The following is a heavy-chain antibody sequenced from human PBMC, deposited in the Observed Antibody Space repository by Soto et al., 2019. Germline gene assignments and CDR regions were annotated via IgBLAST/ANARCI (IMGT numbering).Heavy chain of an antibody. CDR1: VFTFSSFA. CDR2: IAYDGNNK. V-gene: IGHV3-30*18. D-gene: IGHD2-15*01. CDR3: AKGTPVNAAYALDY. Sequence: GGSLRLSCASSVFTFSSFAMHCVRHSPGKWLEWVALIAYDGNNKYFADSVKGRFTISRDNSKDTVYLQMDSLRPEDTAVCYCAKGTPVNAAYALDYWGQGSLVTVSS. J-gene: IGHJ4*02.